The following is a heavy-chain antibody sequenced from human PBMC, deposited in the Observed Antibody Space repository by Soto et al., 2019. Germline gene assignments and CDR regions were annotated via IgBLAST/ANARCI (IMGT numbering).Heavy chain of an antibody. CDR1: GFSISNYV. CDR2: VSGSGVGI. CDR3: TQGWLDY. J-gene: IGHJ4*02. Sequence: EVKVLDSGGGLVQPGGSLRLSCAASGFSISNYVMNWVRQAPGKGLEWVSSVSGSGVGIYADSVKGRFSSSRDNSKNTLDLQMNSLRAEDTAVYYCTQGWLDYWGQGTLVTVSS. V-gene: IGHV3-23*01. D-gene: IGHD6-19*01.